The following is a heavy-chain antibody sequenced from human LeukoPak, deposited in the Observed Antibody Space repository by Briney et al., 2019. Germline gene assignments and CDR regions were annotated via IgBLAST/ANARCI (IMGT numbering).Heavy chain of an antibody. D-gene: IGHD3-10*02. Sequence: GGSLRLSCADSGSAFSSYTMVWVRQAPGKGLEWVSSITRSSTYIHYADSVKGRFTISRDNAKNSLYLQMNSLRAEDTAVYYCARDAITMYYIFDYWGQGTLVTVSS. J-gene: IGHJ4*02. CDR1: GSAFSSYT. CDR3: ARDAITMYYIFDY. V-gene: IGHV3-21*01. CDR2: ITRSSTYI.